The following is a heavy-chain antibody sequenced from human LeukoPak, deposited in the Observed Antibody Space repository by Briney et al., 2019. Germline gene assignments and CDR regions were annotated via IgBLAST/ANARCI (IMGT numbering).Heavy chain of an antibody. CDR2: ISSSSSYI. Sequence: GGSLRLSCAASGFTFSSYSMNWVRQAPGKGLEWVSSISSSSSYIYYADSVKGRFTISRDNAKNSLYLQMNSLRAEGTAVYYCARGGLLWFGIFDYWGQGTLVTVSS. CDR1: GFTFSSYS. CDR3: ARGGLLWFGIFDY. V-gene: IGHV3-21*01. D-gene: IGHD3-10*01. J-gene: IGHJ4*02.